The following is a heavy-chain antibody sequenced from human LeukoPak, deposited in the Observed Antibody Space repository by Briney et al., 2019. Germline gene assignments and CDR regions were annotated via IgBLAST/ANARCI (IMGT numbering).Heavy chain of an antibody. CDR1: GFTFDTYA. Sequence: GGSLRLSCVASGFTFDTYAMNWVRQAPGKGLEWVSGISGSGGGTYYGDSVKGRFTISRDNSKNTVYLQMDNLRADDTAVYYCAKGGGSGSYYIFDFWGQGTLVTVSS. CDR3: AKGGGSGSYYIFDF. CDR2: ISGSGGGT. J-gene: IGHJ4*02. V-gene: IGHV3-23*01. D-gene: IGHD3-10*01.